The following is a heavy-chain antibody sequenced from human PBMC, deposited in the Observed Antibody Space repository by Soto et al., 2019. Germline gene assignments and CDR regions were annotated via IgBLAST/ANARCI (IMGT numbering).Heavy chain of an antibody. D-gene: IGHD6-13*01. Sequence: SETLSLTCTVSGGSISSYYWSWIRQPPGQGLEWIGYIYYSGSSNYNPYLKSRVTISVATSKNQIPLKLSSVTAADPAMYFYDRHCKRYRSPPGPLDYWAVRMLLTV. CDR1: GGSISSYY. J-gene: IGHJ4*01. CDR2: IYYSGSS. CDR3: DRHCKRYRSPPGPLDY. V-gene: IGHV4-59*01.